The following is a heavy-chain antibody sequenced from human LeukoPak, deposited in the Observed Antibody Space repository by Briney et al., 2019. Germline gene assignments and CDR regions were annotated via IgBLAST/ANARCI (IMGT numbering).Heavy chain of an antibody. J-gene: IGHJ6*03. V-gene: IGHV4-39*01. CDR3: ARRKGYYGSGSYYYYYYYMDV. Sequence: SETLSLTCTVSGGSISSSSYYWGWIRQPPGKGLEWIGSIYYSGSTYYHPSLNSRVTTSVDTSKNQFSLKLSSATAADTAVYYCARRKGYYGSGSYYYYYYYMDVWGKGTTVTVSS. D-gene: IGHD3-10*01. CDR1: GGSISSSSYY. CDR2: IYYSGST.